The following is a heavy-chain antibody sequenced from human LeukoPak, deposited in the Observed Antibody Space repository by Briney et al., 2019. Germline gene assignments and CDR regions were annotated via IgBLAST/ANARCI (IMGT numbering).Heavy chain of an antibody. CDR1: GGSISSGGYY. V-gene: IGHV4-31*03. CDR2: IYYSGST. D-gene: IGHD3-22*01. J-gene: IGHJ4*02. Sequence: SETLSLTCTVSGGSISSGGYYWSWIRQHPGKGLEWIGYIYYSGSTYYNPSLKSRLTISVDTSKNQFSLKLSSVTAADTAVYYCARGQVYDSSGYSKFDYWGQGTLVTVSS. CDR3: ARGQVYDSSGYSKFDY.